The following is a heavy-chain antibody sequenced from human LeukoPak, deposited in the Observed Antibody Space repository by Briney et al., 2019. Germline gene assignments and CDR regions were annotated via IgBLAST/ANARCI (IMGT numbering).Heavy chain of an antibody. CDR3: ARDYAVETAARINYFYYYMDV. CDR2: MSYSVGT. Sequence: PSETLSLTCTVSGGSISDSPYYWDWIRQPPGKGLEWIGSMSYSVGTYYNPSLKSRVTMSLDTSKNQFSLRLSSVTAADTALYYCARDYAVETAARINYFYYYMDVWGKGTTVTVSS. D-gene: IGHD5-18*01. V-gene: IGHV4-39*07. CDR1: GGSISDSPYY. J-gene: IGHJ6*03.